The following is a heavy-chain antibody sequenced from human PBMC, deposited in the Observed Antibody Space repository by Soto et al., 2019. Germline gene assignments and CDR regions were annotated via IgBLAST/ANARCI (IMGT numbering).Heavy chain of an antibody. CDR2: ISGGGGST. J-gene: IGHJ4*02. V-gene: IGHV3-23*01. Sequence: EVQLLESGGGLVQPGESLRLSCSASGFTFSSYAMSWVRQASGKGVEWVSAISGGGGSTYYADSVKGRFTISRDNSKNTLYLQMNSLRAEDTAVYYCARLNSSTWYFDYWGQGTLVPVSS. D-gene: IGHD6-13*01. CDR3: ARLNSSTWYFDY. CDR1: GFTFSSYA.